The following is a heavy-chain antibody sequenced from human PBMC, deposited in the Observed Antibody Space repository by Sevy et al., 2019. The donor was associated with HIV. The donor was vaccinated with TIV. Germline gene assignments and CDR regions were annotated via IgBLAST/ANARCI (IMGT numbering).Heavy chain of an antibody. CDR1: GFTFSSYA. Sequence: GGSLRLSCAASGFTFSSYAMSWVRQAPGKGLEWVSAISGSGGSTYYADSVKGRFTISRDNSKNTLYLQMNSLRAEDTAVYYCAKDLGIVVVITHDAFDIRGQGTMVTVSS. V-gene: IGHV3-23*01. D-gene: IGHD3-22*01. J-gene: IGHJ3*02. CDR2: ISGSGGST. CDR3: AKDLGIVVVITHDAFDI.